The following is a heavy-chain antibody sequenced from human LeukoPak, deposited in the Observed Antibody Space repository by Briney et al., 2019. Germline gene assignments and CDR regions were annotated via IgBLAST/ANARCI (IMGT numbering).Heavy chain of an antibody. D-gene: IGHD3/OR15-3a*01. J-gene: IGHJ1*01. CDR1: GGSMSSYY. CDR3: AGWVWTVSRVEYFEN. Sequence: SETLSLTCTVSGGSMSSYYWSWVRQPPGXXLEWIGNIHHSGSTNYHSSLKSRVTMSTDTSKNLFSLNLSSVTAADTAVYYCAGWVWTVSRVEYFENWGQGTLVTVSS. V-gene: IGHV4-59*01. CDR2: IHHSGST.